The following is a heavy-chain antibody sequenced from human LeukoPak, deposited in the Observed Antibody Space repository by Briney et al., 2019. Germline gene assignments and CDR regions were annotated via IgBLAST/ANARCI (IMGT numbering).Heavy chain of an antibody. V-gene: IGHV1-24*01. J-gene: IGHJ6*03. CDR3: ATARRGKNYYGSTYYYYMDV. D-gene: IGHD3-10*01. CDR1: GYTLTELS. Sequence: ASVKVSCKFSGYTLTELSMHWVRQAPGKALEWMGGFDPEDDETIYAQNFQGRVTMTEDTSTDTAYMELSSLRSEDTAVYYCATARRGKNYYGSTYYYYMDVWGKGTTVTISS. CDR2: FDPEDDET.